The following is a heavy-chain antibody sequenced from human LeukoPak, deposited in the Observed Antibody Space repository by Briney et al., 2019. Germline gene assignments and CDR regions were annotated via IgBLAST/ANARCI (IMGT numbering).Heavy chain of an antibody. J-gene: IGHJ5*02. CDR3: ARPGIAAAGTEGDWFDP. CDR2: IIPIFGTA. D-gene: IGHD6-13*01. Sequence: ASVKVSCKASGGTFSSYAISWVRQAPGQGLKWMGGIIPIFGTANYAQKFQGRVTITADESTSTAYMELSSLRSEDTAVYYCARPGIAAAGTEGDWFDPWGQGTLVTVSS. CDR1: GGTFSSYA. V-gene: IGHV1-69*13.